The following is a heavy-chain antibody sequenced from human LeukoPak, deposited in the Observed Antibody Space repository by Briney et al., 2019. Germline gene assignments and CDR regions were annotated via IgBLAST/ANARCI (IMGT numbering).Heavy chain of an antibody. CDR3: VKYYYDSSGSLGY. J-gene: IGHJ4*02. CDR2: IKQDGSEK. D-gene: IGHD3-22*01. Sequence: GGSLRLSCAASGFTFSSYWMSWVRQAPGKGLEWVANIKQDGSEKYYVDSVKGRFTISRDNARNSLYLQMNSLRAEDTAVYYCVKYYYDSSGSLGYWGQGTLVTVSS. CDR1: GFTFSSYW. V-gene: IGHV3-7*01.